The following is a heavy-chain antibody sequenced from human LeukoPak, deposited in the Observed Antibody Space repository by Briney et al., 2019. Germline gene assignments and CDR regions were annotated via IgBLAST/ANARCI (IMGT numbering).Heavy chain of an antibody. CDR1: GFTFSNYA. CDR3: AKDRWRPGWFPSSVDY. Sequence: GGSLRLSCAGSGFTFSNYAMTWVRQAPGKGLEWVSSVSGSGRNTFYPDSVEGRFTISRDNSKNTVYLQMNSLRADDTAVYYCAKDRWRPGWFPSSVDYWGQGTLVTVS. V-gene: IGHV3-23*01. D-gene: IGHD6-19*01. CDR2: VSGSGRNT. J-gene: IGHJ4*02.